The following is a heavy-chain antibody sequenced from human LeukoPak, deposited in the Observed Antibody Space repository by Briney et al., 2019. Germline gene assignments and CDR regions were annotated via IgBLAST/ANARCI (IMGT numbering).Heavy chain of an antibody. D-gene: IGHD2-15*01. Sequence: PGGSLRLSCAASGFTFSSYSMNWVRQAPGKGLEWDSSISSSSSYIYYADSVKGRFTISRDNAKNSLYLQMNSLRAEDTAVYYCARYRSYCSGGSCYFPDAFDIWGQGTMVTVSS. V-gene: IGHV3-21*01. CDR1: GFTFSSYS. CDR3: ARYRSYCSGGSCYFPDAFDI. CDR2: ISSSSSYI. J-gene: IGHJ3*02.